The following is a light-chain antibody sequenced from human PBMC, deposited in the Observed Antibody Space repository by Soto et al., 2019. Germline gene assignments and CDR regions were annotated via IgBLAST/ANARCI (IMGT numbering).Light chain of an antibody. CDR3: QQYNNWPSYT. V-gene: IGKV3-15*01. CDR2: GAS. J-gene: IGKJ2*01. Sequence: EIVMTQSPATLSVSPGERATLSCRASQSVSSNLAWYQQNPGQAPRHLIYGASTRATGSPARFSGSGSGTEFTLTITSLQSEDFAVYYCQQYNNWPSYTFGQGTKLEIK. CDR1: QSVSSN.